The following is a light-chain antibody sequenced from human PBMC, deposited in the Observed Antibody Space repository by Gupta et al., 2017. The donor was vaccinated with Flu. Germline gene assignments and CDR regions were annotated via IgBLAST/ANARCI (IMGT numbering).Light chain of an antibody. CDR1: SSNIGSSS. CDR3: AAWDDSLKCG. J-gene: IGLJ1*01. CDR2: SNT. Sequence: SCVGSSSNIGSSSASWYQQLPGTAPKLLIYSNTQRPSGVPDRFSGSKSGTSAPLAISGLQSEDEGDYYCAAWDDSLKCGFGTGTKVTVL. V-gene: IGLV1-44*01.